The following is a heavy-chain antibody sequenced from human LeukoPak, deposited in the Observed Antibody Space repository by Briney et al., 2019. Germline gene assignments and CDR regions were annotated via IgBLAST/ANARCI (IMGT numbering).Heavy chain of an antibody. D-gene: IGHD6-13*01. CDR2: MNPNSGNT. CDR3: ARNLIAAAGTGGH. V-gene: IGHV1-8*01. Sequence: ASVKVSCKASGYTFTSYDINWVRQATGQGLEWMGWMNPNSGNTGYAQKFQGRVTMTRNTSISTAYMELSSLRSEDTAVYYCARNLIAAAGTGGHWGQGTLVTVS. J-gene: IGHJ4*02. CDR1: GYTFTSYD.